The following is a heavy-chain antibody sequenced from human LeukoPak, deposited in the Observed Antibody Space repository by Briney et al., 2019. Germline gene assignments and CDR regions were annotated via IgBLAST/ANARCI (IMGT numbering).Heavy chain of an antibody. J-gene: IGHJ3*02. CDR3: ARDNRYLDAFDI. D-gene: IGHD3-9*01. CDR2: INPNSGGT. Sequence: ASVKVSCKASGYTFTGYYMHWVRQAPGQGLEWMGWINPNSGGTNYAQKFQGRVTMTRDTSISTAYMELSRPRSDDTAVYYCARDNRYLDAFDIWGQGTMVTVSS. CDR1: GYTFTGYY. V-gene: IGHV1-2*02.